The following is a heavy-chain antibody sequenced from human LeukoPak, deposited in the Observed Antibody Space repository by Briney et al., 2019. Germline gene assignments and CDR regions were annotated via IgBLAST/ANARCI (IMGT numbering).Heavy chain of an antibody. CDR3: ARDVSTLWFGELSAGYYYYMDV. CDR2: NNPNSGGT. V-gene: IGHV1-2*02. Sequence: ASVKVSCKASGYTFTGYYMHWVRQAPEQGLEWMGWNNPNSGGTNYAQKFQGRVTMTRDTSISTAYMELSRLRSDDTAVYYCARDVSTLWFGELSAGYYYYMDVWGKGTTVTVSS. CDR1: GYTFTGYY. D-gene: IGHD3-10*01. J-gene: IGHJ6*03.